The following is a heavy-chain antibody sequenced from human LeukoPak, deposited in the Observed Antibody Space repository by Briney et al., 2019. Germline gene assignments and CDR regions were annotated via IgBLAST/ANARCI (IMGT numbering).Heavy chain of an antibody. J-gene: IGHJ6*03. CDR2: ISSSGSII. V-gene: IGHV3-48*03. CDR3: ARVTSSSWYVRGDGYYMDV. D-gene: IGHD6-13*01. Sequence: PRGSLRLSCAASGFTFSSYEMNWVRQAPGKGLEWVSYISSSGSIIYYVDSVRGRFTISRDNAKNSLYLQINSLRAEDTAVHYCARVTSSSWYVRGDGYYMDVWGKGTTVTVSS. CDR1: GFTFSSYE.